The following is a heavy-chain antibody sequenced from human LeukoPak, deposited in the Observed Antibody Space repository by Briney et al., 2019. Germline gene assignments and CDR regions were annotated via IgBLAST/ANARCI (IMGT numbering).Heavy chain of an antibody. J-gene: IGHJ6*02. CDR1: GGTFSSYA. CDR3: ARAPSHSGYNWNDAGYYYGMDV. CDR2: IIPIFGIA. Sequence: SVKVSCKASGGTFSSYAISWVRQAPGQGLEWMGRIIPIFGIANYAQKFQGRVTITADKSTSTAYMELSSLRSEDTAVYYCARAPSHSGYNWNDAGYYYGMDVWGQRTTVTVSS. V-gene: IGHV1-69*04. D-gene: IGHD1-20*01.